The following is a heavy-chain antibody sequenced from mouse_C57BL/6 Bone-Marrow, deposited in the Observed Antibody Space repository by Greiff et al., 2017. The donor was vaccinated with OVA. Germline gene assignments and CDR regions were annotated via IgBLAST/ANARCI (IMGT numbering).Heavy chain of an antibody. CDR3: ARVLRPFDY. V-gene: IGHV1-81*01. J-gene: IGHJ2*01. Sequence: QVQLQQSGAELARPGASVKLSCKASGYTFTSYGISWVKQRTGQGLEWIGEIYPRSGNTCYNEKFKGKATLTADKSSSTAYMELRSLTSEDSAVYFCARVLRPFDYWGQGTTLTVSS. CDR2: IYPRSGNT. CDR1: GYTFTSYG. D-gene: IGHD1-2*01.